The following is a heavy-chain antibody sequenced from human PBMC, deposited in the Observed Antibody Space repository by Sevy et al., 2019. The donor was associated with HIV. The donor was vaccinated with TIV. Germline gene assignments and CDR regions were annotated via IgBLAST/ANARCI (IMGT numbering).Heavy chain of an antibody. CDR2: LDYSGST. CDR1: GGSMGSYY. V-gene: IGHV4-59*01. D-gene: IGHD7-27*01. J-gene: IGHJ6*02. Sequence: SETLSLTCTVSGGSMGSYYWIWIRQPPGKGLDWMGYLDYSGSTRYNPSLKGRVSISVDTSKSQFSLKMTSVTAADTAVYYCARTGGTTDWGMDVWGQGTTVTVSS. CDR3: ARTGGTTDWGMDV.